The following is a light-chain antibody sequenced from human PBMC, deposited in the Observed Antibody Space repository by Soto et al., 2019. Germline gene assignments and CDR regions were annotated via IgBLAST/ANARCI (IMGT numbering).Light chain of an antibody. Sequence: QSVLTQPPSVSAAPGQKVTISCSGSSSSIGSNYVSWYQQFPGTAPKLLIYDNNKRPSGIPDRFSGSKSGTSATLGITGLQTGDEADYYCGTWDSSLSARVFGGGTKVTVL. CDR2: DNN. J-gene: IGLJ3*02. CDR3: GTWDSSLSARV. CDR1: SSSIGSNY. V-gene: IGLV1-51*01.